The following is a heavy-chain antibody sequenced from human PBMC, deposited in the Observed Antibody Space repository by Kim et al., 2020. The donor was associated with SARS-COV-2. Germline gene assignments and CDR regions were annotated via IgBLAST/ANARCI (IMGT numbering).Heavy chain of an antibody. J-gene: IGHJ5*02. CDR2: ISGSGGTT. CDR3: AKTRGDILTGYFT. V-gene: IGHV3-23*01. Sequence: GGSLRLSCAASGFTFDKFAMSWVRQAPGKGLEWVASISGSGGTTYHADSVEGRFTISRDNSKDTLFLLMNSLRAEDTAIYYCAKTRGDILTGYFTWGQGTLIPVSP. D-gene: IGHD3-9*01. CDR1: GFTFDKFA.